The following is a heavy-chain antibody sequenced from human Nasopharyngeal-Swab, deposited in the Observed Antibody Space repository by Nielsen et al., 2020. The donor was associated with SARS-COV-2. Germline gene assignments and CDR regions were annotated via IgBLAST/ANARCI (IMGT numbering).Heavy chain of an antibody. CDR3: AKKGSCSSTSCYYYDYYYMDV. D-gene: IGHD2-2*01. V-gene: IGHV3-30*18. Sequence: GESLKISCAASGFTFSSYGMHWVRQAPGKGLEWVAVISYDGSNKYYADSVKGRFTISRDNSKNTLYLQMTSLRAEDTAVYYCAKKGSCSSTSCYYYDYYYMDVWGKGTTVTVSS. CDR1: GFTFSSYG. CDR2: ISYDGSNK. J-gene: IGHJ6*03.